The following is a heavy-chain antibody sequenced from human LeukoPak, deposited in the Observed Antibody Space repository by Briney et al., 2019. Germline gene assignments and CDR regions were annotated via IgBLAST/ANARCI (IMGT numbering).Heavy chain of an antibody. D-gene: IGHD3-3*01. V-gene: IGHV4-34*01. CDR1: GVSFSGYY. Sequence: SETLSLTCAVYGVSFSGYYWSWIRQPPGKGLEWIGEINHSGSTNYNPSLKSRVTISVDTSKNQFSLKLSSVTAADTAVYYCACYDFWSGVWGQGTLVTVSS. CDR3: ACYDFWSGV. J-gene: IGHJ4*02. CDR2: INHSGST.